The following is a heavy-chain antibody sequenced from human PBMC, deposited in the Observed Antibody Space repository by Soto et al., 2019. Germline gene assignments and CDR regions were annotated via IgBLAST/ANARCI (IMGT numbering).Heavy chain of an antibody. J-gene: IGHJ4*02. V-gene: IGHV3-23*01. CDR1: GFTFSSYA. D-gene: IGHD3-3*01. CDR3: AKDSRVLRFLEWLLFDFDY. CDR2: ISGSGGST. Sequence: GGSLRLSCAASGFTFSSYAMSWVRQAPGKGLEWVSAISGSGGSTYYADSVKGRFTISRDNSKNTLYLQMNSLRAEDTAVYYCAKDSRVLRFLEWLLFDFDYWGQGTLVTVSS.